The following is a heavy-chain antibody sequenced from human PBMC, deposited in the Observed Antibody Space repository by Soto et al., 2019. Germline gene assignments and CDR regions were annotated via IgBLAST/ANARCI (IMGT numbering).Heavy chain of an antibody. CDR1: GGTFSSYA. J-gene: IGHJ4*02. CDR2: IIPIFGTA. CDR3: ARPGYYDFWSGYYPCDY. D-gene: IGHD3-3*01. V-gene: IGHV1-69*01. Sequence: QVQLVQSAAEVKKPGSSVKVSCKASGGTFSSYAISWVRQAPGQGLEWMGGIIPIFGTANYAQKFKGSVTITADESPSTAYIDLSSLGSEDTVVYYCARPGYYDFWSGYYPCDYCGQGTLDIVSS.